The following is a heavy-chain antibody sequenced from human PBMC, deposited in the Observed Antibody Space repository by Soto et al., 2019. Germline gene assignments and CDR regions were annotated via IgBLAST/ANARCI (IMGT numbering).Heavy chain of an antibody. D-gene: IGHD4-17*01. J-gene: IGHJ6*03. Sequence: SETLSLTCTFSGGSISSGAYYWNWIRQHPGKGLEWIGDTYYTGSTHYSPSLKSRVTITVDTSKNEFSLKLSSVTAADMAVYYCARDQLSVTTGSLDYYYMDVWGKGTTVTVSS. CDR1: GGSISSGAYY. CDR3: ARDQLSVTTGSLDYYYMDV. CDR2: TYYTGST. V-gene: IGHV4-31*03.